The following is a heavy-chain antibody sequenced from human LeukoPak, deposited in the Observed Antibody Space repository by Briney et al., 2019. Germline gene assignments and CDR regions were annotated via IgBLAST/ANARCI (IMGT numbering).Heavy chain of an antibody. CDR1: GYTFTGYY. Sequence: GASVKVSCKASGYTFTGYYIHWVRQAPGQGLEWKGWINPHSGGTNFAQKFQGRVTMTRDTSISTAYMELSSLRSDDTAVYYCARVVLRGVIITGVFAFDIWGQGTMVTVSS. J-gene: IGHJ3*02. D-gene: IGHD3-10*01. CDR3: ARVVLRGVIITGVFAFDI. CDR2: INPHSGGT. V-gene: IGHV1-2*02.